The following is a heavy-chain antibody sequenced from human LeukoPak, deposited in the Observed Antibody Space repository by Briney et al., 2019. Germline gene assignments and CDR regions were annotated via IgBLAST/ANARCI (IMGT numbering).Heavy chain of an antibody. Sequence: SETLSLTCAVYGGPFSGYYWSWIRQPPGKGLEWIGEINHSGSTNYNPSLKSRVTISVDTSKNQFSLKLSSVTAADTAVYYCARGHLLWFGESISYFDYWGQGTLVTVSS. CDR3: ARGHLLWFGESISYFDY. J-gene: IGHJ4*02. CDR1: GGPFSGYY. V-gene: IGHV4-34*01. CDR2: INHSGST. D-gene: IGHD3-10*01.